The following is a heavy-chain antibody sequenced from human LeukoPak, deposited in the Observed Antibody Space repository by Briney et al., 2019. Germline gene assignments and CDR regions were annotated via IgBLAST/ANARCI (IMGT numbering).Heavy chain of an antibody. V-gene: IGHV1-18*01. Sequence: ASVKVSCKTSGYIFTDYAIVWVRQAPGQGLKWIGWVGTYDGKTNYAQEVHVRVTMTTDTSASTAYVELRSLTSDDTALYYCAKLMDNNYDGSAFDHWGQGTLVTVSS. CDR2: VGTYDGKT. CDR1: GYIFTDYA. J-gene: IGHJ4*02. D-gene: IGHD3-22*01. CDR3: AKLMDNNYDGSAFDH.